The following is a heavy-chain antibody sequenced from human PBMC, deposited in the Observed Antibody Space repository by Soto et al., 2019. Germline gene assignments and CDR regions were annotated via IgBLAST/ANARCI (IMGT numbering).Heavy chain of an antibody. CDR2: IYYRGNA. Sequence: PSETLSLTCSVSDNSINSDKYYWGWIRRPRGKGLEWIGYIYYRGNANYNPSLQSRVTISVDKSKNQFSLKLSSATTADTAVYYCARGSELVGATTPVYYYYGMDVWGQGTTVTVSS. V-gene: IGHV4-61*05. CDR3: ARGSELVGATTPVYYYYGMDV. D-gene: IGHD1-26*01. J-gene: IGHJ6*02. CDR1: DNSINSDKYY.